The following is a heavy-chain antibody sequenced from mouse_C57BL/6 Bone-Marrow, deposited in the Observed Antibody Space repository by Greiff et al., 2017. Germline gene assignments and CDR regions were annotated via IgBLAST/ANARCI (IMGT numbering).Heavy chain of an antibody. CDR3: SSFDGNYFDF. Sequence: VQLQQSGAELVRPGASVKLSCTASGFNIKDDYIHWVKQRPEQGLEWIGWIDPEIGDTEYAAKFQGKATITSDTSSNTAYLQLSSLTSEDTAVYYCSSFDGNYFDFGGQGTPLTVAS. D-gene: IGHD2-3*01. CDR2: IDPEIGDT. CDR1: GFNIKDDY. V-gene: IGHV14-4*01. J-gene: IGHJ2*01.